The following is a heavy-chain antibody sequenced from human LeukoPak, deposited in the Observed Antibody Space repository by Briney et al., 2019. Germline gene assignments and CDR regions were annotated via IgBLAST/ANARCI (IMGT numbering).Heavy chain of an antibody. V-gene: IGHV4-4*07. CDR3: ARGELTMVRTFDI. CDR2: IYTSGST. Sequence: PSETLSLTCTVSGRSISNYYWSWIRQPAGKGLEWIGRIYTSGSTNYNPSLKSRVTMSVDTSKNQFSLKLSSVTAADTAVYYCARGELTMVRTFDIWGQGTMVTVSS. CDR1: GRSISNYY. D-gene: IGHD3-10*01. J-gene: IGHJ3*02.